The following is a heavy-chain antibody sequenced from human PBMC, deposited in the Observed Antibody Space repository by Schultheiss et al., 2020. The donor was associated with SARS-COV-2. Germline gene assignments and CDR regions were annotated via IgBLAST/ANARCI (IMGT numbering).Heavy chain of an antibody. CDR1: GFTFDDYA. J-gene: IGHJ4*02. CDR3: VRATVGFDY. D-gene: IGHD4-23*01. V-gene: IGHV3-21*01. Sequence: GGSLRLSCAASGFTFDDYAMHWVRQAPGKGLEWVSSISSSSSYIYYADSVKGRFTISRENANNSLFLQMNSLRAGDTAVYYCVRATVGFDYWGQGTLVTVSS. CDR2: ISSSSSYI.